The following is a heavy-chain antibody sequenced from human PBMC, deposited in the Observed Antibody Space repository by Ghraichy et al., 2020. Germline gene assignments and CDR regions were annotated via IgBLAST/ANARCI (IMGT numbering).Heavy chain of an antibody. CDR2: IYYSGTT. CDR3: AKGGGTMLGSGWYFDL. J-gene: IGHJ2*01. D-gene: IGHD3-16*01. Sequence: SETLSLTCTVSGGSISSSYWSWIRQPPGKGLEWVGYIYYSGTTYYNPSLKSRVSISVDTSKDQISLQLSSVTATDTAVYYCAKGGGTMLGSGWYFDLWGRGTLVTVSS. CDR1: GGSISSSY. V-gene: IGHV4-59*03.